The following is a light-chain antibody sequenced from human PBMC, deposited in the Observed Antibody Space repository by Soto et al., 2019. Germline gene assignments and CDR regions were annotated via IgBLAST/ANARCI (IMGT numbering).Light chain of an antibody. J-gene: IGLJ2*01. CDR3: SSFTSGSTPVL. V-gene: IGLV2-14*01. Sequence: QSVLTQPASVSGSPGQSITISCTGTSSDVGGYNFVSWYQQYPGKAPKLIIHDVTRRPSGVSNRFSASKSGNTASLTISGLQAEDEADYYCSSFTSGSTPVLFGAGTQLTVL. CDR2: DVT. CDR1: SSDVGGYNF.